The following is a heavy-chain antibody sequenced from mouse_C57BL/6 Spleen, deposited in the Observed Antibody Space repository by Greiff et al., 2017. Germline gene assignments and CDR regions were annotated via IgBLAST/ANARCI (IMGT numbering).Heavy chain of an antibody. CDR3: ARDYGSSYDFDY. CDR2: ISSGSSTI. CDR1: GFTFSDYG. V-gene: IGHV5-17*01. D-gene: IGHD1-1*01. J-gene: IGHJ2*01. Sequence: EVMLVESGGGLVKPGGSLKLSCAASGFTFSDYGMHWVRQAPEKGLEWVAYISSGSSTIYYEETVKGRFTISRDNTKNTLYLQMTSLRSEDTSMYYCARDYGSSYDFDYWGQGTTLTVSS.